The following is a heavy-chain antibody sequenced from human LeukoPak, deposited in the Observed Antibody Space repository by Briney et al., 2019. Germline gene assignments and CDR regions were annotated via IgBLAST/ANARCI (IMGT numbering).Heavy chain of an antibody. J-gene: IGHJ4*02. V-gene: IGHV3-23*01. D-gene: IGHD2-2*01. CDR1: GFTFSSHA. Sequence: GGSLRLSCAASGFTFSSHAMSWVRQAPGKGLEWVSAISGSGGSTYYADSVKGRFTISRDNSKNTLYLQMNSLRAEDTAVYYCAKGAPSCSTTSCYADYWGQGTLVTVSS. CDR2: ISGSGGST. CDR3: AKGAPSCSTTSCYADY.